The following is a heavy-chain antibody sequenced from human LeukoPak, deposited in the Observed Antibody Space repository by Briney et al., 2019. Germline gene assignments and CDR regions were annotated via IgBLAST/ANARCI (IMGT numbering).Heavy chain of an antibody. V-gene: IGHV3-33*01. Sequence: GGSLRLSCAPSGFTFSSYGMHWVRQAPGKGLEWVAVIWYDGSNKYYADSVKGRFTISRDNSKNTLYLQMNSLRAEDTAVYYCARDRTRFMVRGVKDYWGQGTLVTVSS. D-gene: IGHD3-10*01. J-gene: IGHJ4*02. CDR3: ARDRTRFMVRGVKDY. CDR2: IWYDGSNK. CDR1: GFTFSSYG.